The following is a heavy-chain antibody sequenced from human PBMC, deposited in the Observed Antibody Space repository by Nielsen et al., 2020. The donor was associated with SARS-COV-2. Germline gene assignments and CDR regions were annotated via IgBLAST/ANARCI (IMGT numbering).Heavy chain of an antibody. CDR1: GFTFSSYS. CDR3: ARVGAVAGGWYFDL. J-gene: IGHJ2*01. V-gene: IGHV3-21*04. Sequence: GESLKISCAASGFTFSSYSMNWVRQAPGRGLEWVSSVSSGSRYIFYADSMKGRFTISRDNAKNSLYLQMNSLRAEDTAVYYCARVGAVAGGWYFDLWGRGTLVAVSS. CDR2: VSSGSRYI. D-gene: IGHD6-19*01.